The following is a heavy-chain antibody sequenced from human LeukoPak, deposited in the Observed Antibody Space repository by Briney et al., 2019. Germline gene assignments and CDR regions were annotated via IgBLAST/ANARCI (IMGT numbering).Heavy chain of an antibody. CDR2: ISYDGSNK. J-gene: IGHJ3*02. V-gene: IGHV3-30-3*01. CDR3: ARDGDLGAFDI. Sequence: GRSLRLSCAASGFTFSSYAMHWVRQAPGKGLEWVAVISYDGSNKYYADSVKGRFTISRDNSKNTLYLQMNSLRAEDTAVYYCARDGDLGAFDIWGQGTMVTVSS. D-gene: IGHD3-10*01. CDR1: GFTFSSYA.